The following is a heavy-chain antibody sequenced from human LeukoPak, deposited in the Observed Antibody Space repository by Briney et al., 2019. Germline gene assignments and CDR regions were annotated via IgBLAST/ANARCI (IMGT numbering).Heavy chain of an antibody. CDR3: VTDLTNY. Sequence: PGGSLTLSCAASGINFSKAWMTWVGQTPGKGLEWLGLMKSKPQDETTNYAAPVKDRFTISRDDSTSTLYLQMNSLKTEDTGVYYCVTDLTNYWGRGTRVAVSS. CDR1: GINFSKAW. D-gene: IGHD3-9*01. J-gene: IGHJ4*02. V-gene: IGHV3-15*01. CDR2: MKSKPQDETT.